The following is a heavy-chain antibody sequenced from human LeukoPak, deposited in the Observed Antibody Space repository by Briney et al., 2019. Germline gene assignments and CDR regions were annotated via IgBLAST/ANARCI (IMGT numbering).Heavy chain of an antibody. CDR3: AKDHRRGYSYGREDPFDY. J-gene: IGHJ4*02. V-gene: IGHV3-23*01. CDR1: GFTFDDYA. CDR2: ISGSGGST. D-gene: IGHD5-18*01. Sequence: GRSLRLSCAASGFTFDDYAMHWVRQAPGKGLEWVSGISGSGGSTYYADSVKGRFTISRDNSKNTLYLQMNSLRAEDTAVYYCAKDHRRGYSYGREDPFDYWGQGTLVTVSS.